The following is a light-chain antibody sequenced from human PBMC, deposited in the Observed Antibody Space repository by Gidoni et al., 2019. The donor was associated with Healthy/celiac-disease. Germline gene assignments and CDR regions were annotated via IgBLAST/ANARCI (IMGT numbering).Light chain of an antibody. CDR3: QQYGSSPPIT. V-gene: IGKV3-20*01. CDR2: GAS. Sequence: IVLTQSPRTLSLSPGERATLSCRASQSVSSSYFAWYQQKPGQAPRLLIDGASSRATGIPDRCSSSGSGKDFILTIGRLEPEDVAVYYWQQYGSSPPITFGEGTQLEIK. J-gene: IGKJ4*01. CDR1: QSVSSSY.